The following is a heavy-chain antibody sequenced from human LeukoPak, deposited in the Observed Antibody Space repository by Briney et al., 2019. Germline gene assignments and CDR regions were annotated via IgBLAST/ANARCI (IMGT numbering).Heavy chain of an antibody. V-gene: IGHV4-31*03. CDR3: ARDGYGDYKNHDAFDI. D-gene: IGHD4-17*01. J-gene: IGHJ3*02. CDR2: IYYSGST. CDR1: GGSISSGGYY. Sequence: SETLSLTCTVSGGSISSGGYYWSWIRQHPGKGLEWIGYIYYSGSTYHNPSLKSRVTISVDTSKNQFSLKLSSVTAADTAVYYCARDGYGDYKNHDAFDIWGQGTMVTVSS.